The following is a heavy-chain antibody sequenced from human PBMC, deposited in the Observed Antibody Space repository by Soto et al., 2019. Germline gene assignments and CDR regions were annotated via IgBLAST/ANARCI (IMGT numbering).Heavy chain of an antibody. V-gene: IGHV1-69*12. J-gene: IGHJ6*02. CDR3: ASCLVTTYFYYYGMDV. CDR2: IVPVFGTT. D-gene: IGHD4-17*01. CDR1: GGTFSRYS. Sequence: QVQLVQSGAEVKKPGSSVKVSCKASGGTFSRYSISWVRQAPGQGLEWMGGIVPVFGTTNYAQKFQGRVTITADESTSKVYMELSSLTSDDTAVYYCASCLVTTYFYYYGMDVWGQGTTVTVSS.